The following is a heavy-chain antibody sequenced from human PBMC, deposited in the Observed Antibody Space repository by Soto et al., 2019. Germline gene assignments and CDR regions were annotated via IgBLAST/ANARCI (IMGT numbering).Heavy chain of an antibody. Sequence: EVQLVESGGGLVQPGGSLRLSCAASGFTFSSYSMNWVRQAPGKGLEWVSYISRSSSTIYYAVSVKGRFTISRDNAKNSLYLQMNSLRAEDTAVYYCARHPERIAEIGWFDPWGQGTLVTVSS. J-gene: IGHJ5*02. CDR2: ISRSSSTI. CDR1: GFTFSSYS. CDR3: ARHPERIAEIGWFDP. V-gene: IGHV3-48*01. D-gene: IGHD6-13*01.